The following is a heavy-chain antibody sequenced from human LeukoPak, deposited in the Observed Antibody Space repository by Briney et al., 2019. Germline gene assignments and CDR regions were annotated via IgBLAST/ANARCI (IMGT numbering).Heavy chain of an antibody. Sequence: GGSLRLSCEASGFTFHSYSLHWVRQAPGKGLEWISSISSAGNSAFYADSVKGRFTVSRDNSKNTVFLQMNTLRAEDTAVYYCARDYYQYYFDYWGQGTLVTVSS. J-gene: IGHJ4*02. V-gene: IGHV3-21*01. CDR2: ISSAGNSA. CDR1: GFTFHSYS. D-gene: IGHD3-10*01. CDR3: ARDYYQYYFDY.